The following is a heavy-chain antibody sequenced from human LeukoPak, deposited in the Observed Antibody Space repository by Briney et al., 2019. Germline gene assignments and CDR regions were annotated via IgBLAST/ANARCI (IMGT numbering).Heavy chain of an antibody. J-gene: IGHJ4*02. CDR1: GVSFSTYY. V-gene: IGHV4-34*01. D-gene: IGHD4-17*01. CDR3: ARQLYGSDY. CDR2: VNHSGYT. Sequence: SGTLSLTCDVSGVSFSTYYWSWIRQSPEKGLEWIGEVNHSGYTNYNPSLKGRVTISVDTSKNQFSLKLSSVTAADTAVYYCARQLYGSDYWGQGTRVTVSS.